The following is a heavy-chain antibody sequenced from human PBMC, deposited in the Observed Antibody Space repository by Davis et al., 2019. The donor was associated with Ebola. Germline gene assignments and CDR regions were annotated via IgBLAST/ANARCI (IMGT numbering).Heavy chain of an antibody. V-gene: IGHV3-21*01. CDR3: ARGREMATTIDY. J-gene: IGHJ4*02. CDR1: GFTFSSYS. CDR2: ISSSSSYI. Sequence: GGSLRLSCAASGFTFSSYSINWVRQAPGKGLEWVSSISSSSSYIYYADSVKGRFTISRDNAKNSLYLQMNSLRAEDTAVYYCARGREMATTIDYWGQGTLVTVSS. D-gene: IGHD5-24*01.